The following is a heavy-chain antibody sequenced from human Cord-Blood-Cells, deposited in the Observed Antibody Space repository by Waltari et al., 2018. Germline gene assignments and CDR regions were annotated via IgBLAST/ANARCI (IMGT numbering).Heavy chain of an antibody. CDR3: AKGERFDP. CDR2: ISHDGSNK. CDR1: AFTFSSYG. D-gene: IGHD3-16*01. V-gene: IGHV3-30*18. J-gene: IGHJ5*02. Sequence: QVQLVEPGGGVVQPGRSLRLSCAASAFTFSSYGMHWVRQAPGKGLEWVAVISHDGSNKYYADSVKGRFTISRDNSKNTLYLQMNSLRAEDTAVYYCAKGERFDPWGQGTLVTVSS.